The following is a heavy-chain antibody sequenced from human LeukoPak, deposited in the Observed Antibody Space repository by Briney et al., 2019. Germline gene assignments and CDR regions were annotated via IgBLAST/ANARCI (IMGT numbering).Heavy chain of an antibody. CDR3: ARVSWYLGTPYFDY. CDR1: GYTFTSYA. V-gene: IGHV1-3*03. CDR2: INAGNGNT. Sequence: ASVKVSCKASGYTFTSYAMHWVRQAPGQRLEWMGWINAGNGNTKYSQEFQGRVTITRDTSACTAYMELSSLRSEDMAVYYCARVSWYLGTPYFDYWGQGTLVTVSS. J-gene: IGHJ4*02. D-gene: IGHD3-16*01.